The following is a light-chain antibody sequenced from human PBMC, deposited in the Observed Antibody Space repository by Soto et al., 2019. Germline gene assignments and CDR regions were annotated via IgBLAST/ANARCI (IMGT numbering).Light chain of an antibody. J-gene: IGLJ3*02. CDR2: SAY. CDR1: SGSVSASYG. V-gene: IGLV8-61*01. Sequence: QAVVTQEPSFSVSPGGTVTLTCGLSSGSVSASYGPSWYQQTTVQAPRRLIYSAYTRSSGVPDRVSGSILGNKAALTITGAQADDESDYYCVLYLGSGIWVFGGGTKLTVL. CDR3: VLYLGSGIWV.